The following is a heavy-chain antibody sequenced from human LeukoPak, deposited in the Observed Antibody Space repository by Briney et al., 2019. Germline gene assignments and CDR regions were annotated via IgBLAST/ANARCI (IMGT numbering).Heavy chain of an antibody. V-gene: IGHV1-2*02. Sequence: GASVKVSCKASGYTFTGYYMHWVRQAPGQGLEWMGWINPNSGGTNYAQKFQGRVTMTRDTSISTAYMELSRLRSDDTAVYYCARSITMVRGVIAGPLTEGNWFDPWGQGTLVTVSS. CDR2: INPNSGGT. J-gene: IGHJ5*02. CDR3: ARSITMVRGVIAGPLTEGNWFDP. CDR1: GYTFTGYY. D-gene: IGHD3-10*01.